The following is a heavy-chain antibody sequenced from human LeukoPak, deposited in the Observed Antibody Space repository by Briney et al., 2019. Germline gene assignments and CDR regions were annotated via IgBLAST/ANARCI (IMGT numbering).Heavy chain of an antibody. J-gene: IGHJ3*02. CDR2: ISGSGGST. CDR1: GFTFSSYW. CDR3: AKGSGSYYLYYAFDI. V-gene: IGHV3-23*01. Sequence: GGSLRLSCAASGFTFSSYWMSWVRQAPGKGLEWVSAISGSGGSTYYADSVKGRFTISRDNSKNTLYLQMNSLRAEDTAVYYCAKGSGSYYLYYAFDIWGQGTMVTVSS. D-gene: IGHD3-10*01.